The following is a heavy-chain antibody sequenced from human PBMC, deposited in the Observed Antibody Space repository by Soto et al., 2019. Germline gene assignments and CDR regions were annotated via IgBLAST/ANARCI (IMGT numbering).Heavy chain of an antibody. Sequence: ASVKVSCKASGYTFTSYAMHWVRQAPGQRLEWMGWINAGNGNTKYSQKFQGRVTITRDTSASTAYMELSSLRSEDTAVYYCARSEMATIHIDHWGQGTLVTVSS. CDR3: ARSEMATIHIDH. J-gene: IGHJ4*02. V-gene: IGHV1-3*01. CDR2: INAGNGNT. CDR1: GYTFTSYA. D-gene: IGHD5-12*01.